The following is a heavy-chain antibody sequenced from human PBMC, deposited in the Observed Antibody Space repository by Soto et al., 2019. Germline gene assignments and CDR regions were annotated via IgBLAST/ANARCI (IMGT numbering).Heavy chain of an antibody. V-gene: IGHV5-51*01. CDR1: GFSFTKFW. J-gene: IGHJ3*02. CDR3: ARERYSSSPDDALDI. CDR2: IYPADSDT. Sequence: GESLKISCKISGFSFTKFWIAWVRQMPGKGLEWMGIIYPADSDTRYSPSFQDQVTISADKSISTAFLQWSSLKASDTAIYYCARERYSSSPDDALDIWGQGTMVTVSS. D-gene: IGHD6-6*01.